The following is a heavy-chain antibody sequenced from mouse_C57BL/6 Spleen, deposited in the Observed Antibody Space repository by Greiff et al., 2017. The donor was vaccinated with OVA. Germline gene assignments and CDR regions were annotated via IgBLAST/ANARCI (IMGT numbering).Heavy chain of an antibody. V-gene: IGHV5-17*01. CDR1: GFTFSDYG. CDR3: ARNGILRYPGFAY. D-gene: IGHD1-1*01. J-gene: IGHJ3*01. CDR2: ISSGSSTI. Sequence: VQLVESGGGLVKPGGSLKLSCAASGFTFSDYGMHWVRQAPEKGLEWVAYISSGSSTIYYADKVKGRFTISRDNAKNTLFLQMTSLRSSDTAMDYCARNGILRYPGFAYWGQGTLVTVSA.